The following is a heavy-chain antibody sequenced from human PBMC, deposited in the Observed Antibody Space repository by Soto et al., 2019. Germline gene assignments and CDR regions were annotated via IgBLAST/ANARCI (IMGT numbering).Heavy chain of an antibody. CDR1: GYTFTSYG. CDR2: IGTYNGNT. V-gene: IGHV1-18*01. Sequence: QVQLVQSGAEVTKPGASVKVSCKASGYTFTSYGISWVRQAPGQGLEWMGWIGTYNGNTNYAQKFQGRVTMTTDTSTSTVYMELRSLSSDDTAVFYCARMLEPTIRWLDPWGQGTLVTVSS. D-gene: IGHD1-1*01. CDR3: ARMLEPTIRWLDP. J-gene: IGHJ5*02.